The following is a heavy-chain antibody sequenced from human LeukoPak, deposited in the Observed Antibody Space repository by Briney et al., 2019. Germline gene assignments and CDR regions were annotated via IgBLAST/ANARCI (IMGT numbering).Heavy chain of an antibody. V-gene: IGHV1-18*04. Sequence: ASVKVSCKASGYTCTSYGISWVRQAPGQGLEWMGWISAYNGNTNYAQKLQGRVIMTTDTSTSTAYMELRSLRSDDTAVYYCAREVATLSWFDPWGQGTLVTVSS. CDR3: AREVATLSWFDP. CDR2: ISAYNGNT. J-gene: IGHJ5*02. D-gene: IGHD5-12*01. CDR1: GYTCTSYG.